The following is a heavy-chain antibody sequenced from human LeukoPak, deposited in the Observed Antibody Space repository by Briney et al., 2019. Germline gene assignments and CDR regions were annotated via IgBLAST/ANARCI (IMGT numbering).Heavy chain of an antibody. CDR2: IWYDGSNK. V-gene: IGHV3-33*01. J-gene: IGHJ5*02. D-gene: IGHD3-16*01. Sequence: PGRSLRLSCAASGFTFSSYGMHWVRQAPGKGLEWVAVIWYDGSNKYYADSVKGRFTISRDNSKNTLYLQMNSLRAEDTAVYYCARDGGLNWFDPWGQGTLVTASS. CDR1: GFTFSSYG. CDR3: ARDGGLNWFDP.